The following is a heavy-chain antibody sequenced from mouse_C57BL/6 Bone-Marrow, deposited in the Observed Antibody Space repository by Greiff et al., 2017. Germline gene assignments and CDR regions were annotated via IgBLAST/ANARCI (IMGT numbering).Heavy chain of an antibody. Sequence: VQLQQSGPGLVKPSQSLSLTCSFTGYSITSGYYWNWIRQFPGNKLEWMGYISYDGSNNYNPSLKNRISITRDTSKNQFFLKLNSVTTEDTATYYCARGRITTPMDYWGQGTSVTVSS. J-gene: IGHJ4*01. CDR2: ISYDGSN. CDR3: ARGRITTPMDY. V-gene: IGHV3-6*01. CDR1: GYSITSGYY. D-gene: IGHD1-1*01.